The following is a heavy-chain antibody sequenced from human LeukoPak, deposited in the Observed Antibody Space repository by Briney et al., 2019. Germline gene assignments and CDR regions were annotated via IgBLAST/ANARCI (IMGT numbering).Heavy chain of an antibody. CDR2: IKQDGSEK. V-gene: IGHV3-7*04. D-gene: IGHD3-10*01. J-gene: IGHJ4*02. Sequence: GGSLRLSCAASGFTFSSYWMSWVRQAPGKGLEWVANIKQDGSEKYYVDSVKGRFTISRDNAKKSLYQQMNSLRAEDTAVYYCARGYYYGSGSYYNGYWGQGTLVTVSS. CDR3: ARGYYYGSGSYYNGY. CDR1: GFTFSSYW.